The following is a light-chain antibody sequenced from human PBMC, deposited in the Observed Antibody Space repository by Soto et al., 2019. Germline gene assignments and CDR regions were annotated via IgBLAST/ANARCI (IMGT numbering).Light chain of an antibody. CDR1: SSDVYDFDY. J-gene: IGLJ1*01. Sequence: QSALTQPASVSGSPGQSITISCTGASSDVYDFDYVSWYQQHPGTAPKLIIYEVTNRPSGASNRFSGSKSGSTASLTISGLQAEDEADYYCSSYSTGSTLYVFGTGTKLTVL. V-gene: IGLV2-14*01. CDR2: EVT. CDR3: SSYSTGSTLYV.